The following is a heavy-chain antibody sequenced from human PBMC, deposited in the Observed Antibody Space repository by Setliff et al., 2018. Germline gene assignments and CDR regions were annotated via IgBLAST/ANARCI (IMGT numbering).Heavy chain of an antibody. CDR1: GGSISSSNW. V-gene: IGHV4-39*01. J-gene: IGHJ5*02. CDR3: AKLPSLWAAVQTNWFDP. Sequence: PSETLSLTCAVSGGSISSSNWWSWVRQPPGKGLEWIGSIYYSGSTYYNPSLKSRVTISVDTSKNQFSLKLSSVTAADTAVYYCAKLPSLWAAVQTNWFDPWGQGTLVTAPQ. D-gene: IGHD1-26*01. CDR2: IYYSGST.